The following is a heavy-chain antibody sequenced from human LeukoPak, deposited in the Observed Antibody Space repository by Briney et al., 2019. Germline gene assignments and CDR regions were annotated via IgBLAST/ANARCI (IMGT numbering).Heavy chain of an antibody. CDR2: IYYSGST. J-gene: IGHJ5*02. V-gene: IGHV4-39*07. Sequence: PSETLSLTCTVSGGSVSSSSYYWGWIRQPPGKGLEWIGSIYYSGSTYYNPSLKSRVTISVDTSKNQFSLKLSSVTAADTAVYYCARSRYSSSWYRWFDPWGQGTLVTVSS. CDR1: GGSVSSSSYY. CDR3: ARSRYSSSWYRWFDP. D-gene: IGHD6-13*01.